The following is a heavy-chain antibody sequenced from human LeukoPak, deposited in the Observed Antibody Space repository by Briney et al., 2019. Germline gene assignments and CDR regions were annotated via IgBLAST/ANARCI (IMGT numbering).Heavy chain of an antibody. CDR1: GAYFSGYY. CDR2: INHSRST. Sequence: KPSETLSLTCAVYGAYFSGYYWSWIRQPPGKGLEWIGEINHSRSTNYNPSLKSRVTISVDTSKNQFSLKLSSVTAADTAVYYCAREFVVVTANDAFDIWGQGTMVTVSS. V-gene: IGHV4-34*01. J-gene: IGHJ3*02. CDR3: AREFVVVTANDAFDI. D-gene: IGHD2-21*02.